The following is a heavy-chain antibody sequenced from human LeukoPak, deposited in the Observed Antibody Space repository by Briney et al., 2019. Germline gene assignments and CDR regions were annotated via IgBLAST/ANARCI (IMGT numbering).Heavy chain of an antibody. D-gene: IGHD1-26*01. Sequence: ASVKVSCKASGYTFTGYYMHWVRQAPGQGLEWMGWINPNSGGINYAQKFQGRVTMTRDTSISTAYMELSRLRSDDTAVYYCARVPARYLIVGASPLPGYMDVWGKGTTVTVSS. J-gene: IGHJ6*03. CDR2: INPNSGGI. CDR3: ARVPARYLIVGASPLPGYMDV. V-gene: IGHV1-2*02. CDR1: GYTFTGYY.